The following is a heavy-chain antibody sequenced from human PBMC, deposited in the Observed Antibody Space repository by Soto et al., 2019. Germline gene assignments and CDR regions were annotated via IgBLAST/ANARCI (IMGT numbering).Heavy chain of an antibody. J-gene: IGHJ6*02. CDR2: FDPEDGET. D-gene: IGHD3-10*01. Sequence: GASVKVSCKASGYTFTSYGISWVRQAPGKGLEWMGGFDPEDGETIYAQKFQGRVTMTEDTSTDTAYMELSSLRSEDTAVYYCATASSGSYLWRGMDVWGQGTTVTGLL. V-gene: IGHV1-24*01. CDR3: ATASSGSYLWRGMDV. CDR1: GYTFTSYG.